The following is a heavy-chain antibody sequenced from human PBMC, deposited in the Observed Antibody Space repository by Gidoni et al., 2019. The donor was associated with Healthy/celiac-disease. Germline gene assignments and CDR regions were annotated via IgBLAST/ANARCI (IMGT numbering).Heavy chain of an antibody. Sequence: QLQLQESGPGLVKPSETLSLTCTVSGGSISSSSYYWGWIRQPPGKGLEWIGSIYYSGSTYYNPSLKSRVTISVDTSKNQFSLKLSSVTAADTAVYYCARPMYYYDSSGYANWFDPWGQGTLVTVYS. CDR3: ARPMYYYDSSGYANWFDP. CDR1: GGSISSSSYY. CDR2: IYYSGST. V-gene: IGHV4-39*01. D-gene: IGHD3-22*01. J-gene: IGHJ5*02.